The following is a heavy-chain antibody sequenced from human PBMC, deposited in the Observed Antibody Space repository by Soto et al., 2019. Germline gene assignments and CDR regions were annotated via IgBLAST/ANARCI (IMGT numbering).Heavy chain of an antibody. CDR3: AKDLYVQPPSGWFDP. J-gene: IGHJ5*02. V-gene: IGHV3-23*01. D-gene: IGHD1-26*01. CDR2: ITGRGDST. Sequence: GGSLRLSCAASGFPFSDHAMHWVRQTPGKGLEWVSAITGRGDSTYYADAVKGRFTISRDNSKSTLYLQMMSLRAEDTAVYYCAKDLYVQPPSGWFDPWGQGTVVTVSS. CDR1: GFPFSDHA.